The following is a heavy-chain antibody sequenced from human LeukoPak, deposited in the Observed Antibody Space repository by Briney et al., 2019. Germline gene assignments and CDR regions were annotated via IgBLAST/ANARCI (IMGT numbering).Heavy chain of an antibody. CDR1: GFTFSNYG. Sequence: QPGRSLRLSCEASGFTFSNYGIHWVRQTPGKGLEWAAAISSDGVEKHYADSVKGRFTISRDNSKSTLYLQMNSLRAEDTALYYCAREGHYDILTGYSPLEYYFYYMDVWGKGTTVTVSS. D-gene: IGHD3-9*01. J-gene: IGHJ6*03. CDR2: ISSDGVEK. V-gene: IGHV3-30*04. CDR3: AREGHYDILTGYSPLEYYFYYMDV.